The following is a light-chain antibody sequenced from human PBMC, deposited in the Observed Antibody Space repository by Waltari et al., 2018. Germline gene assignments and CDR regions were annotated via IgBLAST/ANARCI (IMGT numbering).Light chain of an antibody. J-gene: IGKJ2*01. Sequence: DIQRNQTPPTGSAGVGDSVTNTGRASRSGSTWLAWYQQKPGKAPKLLIDNASRLHSGLPSRFRGSRSGTEFALAISSLRPDDFATYYCQQYNSYSYLFGQGTKLEI. CDR2: NAS. CDR1: RSGSTW. CDR3: QQYNSYSYL. V-gene: IGKV1-5*03.